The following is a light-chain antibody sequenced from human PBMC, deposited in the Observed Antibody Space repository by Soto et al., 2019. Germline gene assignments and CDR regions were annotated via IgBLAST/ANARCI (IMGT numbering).Light chain of an antibody. CDR1: QIVSTTY. Sequence: EIVLTQSPGTLSLSPGERATLSCRASQIVSTTYLAWYQQKPGQAPRLLIYGSSSRAPGIPDRFSGSGSGTDFTLTINRLEPEDFAVYYGQQYGTSPMYTFGQGTKLEI. CDR3: QQYGTSPMYT. V-gene: IGKV3-20*01. J-gene: IGKJ2*01. CDR2: GSS.